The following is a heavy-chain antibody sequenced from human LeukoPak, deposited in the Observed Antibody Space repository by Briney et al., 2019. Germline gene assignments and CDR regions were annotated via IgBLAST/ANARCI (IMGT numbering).Heavy chain of an antibody. CDR1: GGSISSSSYY. J-gene: IGHJ4*02. CDR2: IYYSGST. D-gene: IGHD6-19*01. CDR3: ARQSQWLVHFDY. Sequence: SETLSLTCTVSGGSISSSSYYWGWMRQPPGKGREWIGSIYYSGSTYYNPSLKSRVTISVDTSKNQFSLKLSSVTAADTAVYYCARQSQWLVHFDYWGQGTLVTVSS. V-gene: IGHV4-39*01.